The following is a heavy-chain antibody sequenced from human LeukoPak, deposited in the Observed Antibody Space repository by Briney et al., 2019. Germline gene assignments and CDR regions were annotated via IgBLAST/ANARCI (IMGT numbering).Heavy chain of an antibody. D-gene: IGHD1-26*01. V-gene: IGHV3-66*01. Sequence: PGGSLRLSCAASGFTVSSNYMCWVRQAPGKGLEWVSVIYSGGSTNYADSVKGRFTISRDNSKNTLYLQMNSLRVDDTAVYYCARKGEERTFDYWGQGTLVIVSS. CDR2: IYSGGST. CDR3: ARKGEERTFDY. J-gene: IGHJ4*02. CDR1: GFTVSSNY.